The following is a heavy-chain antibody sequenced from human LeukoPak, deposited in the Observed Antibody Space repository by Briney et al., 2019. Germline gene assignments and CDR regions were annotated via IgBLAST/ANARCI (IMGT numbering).Heavy chain of an antibody. D-gene: IGHD3-16*01. Sequence: SQTLSLTCSVSGDSVSSAAYYWSWIRQHPGKGLEWIGYIYYSGSAYYDPSLKSRVSISIDTSKNQFSLRLSSVTGADTAVYYCAGGRKGGDYWGQGTLVTVSS. CDR3: AGGRKGGDY. V-gene: IGHV4-31*03. CDR1: GDSVSSAAYY. CDR2: IYYSGSA. J-gene: IGHJ4*02.